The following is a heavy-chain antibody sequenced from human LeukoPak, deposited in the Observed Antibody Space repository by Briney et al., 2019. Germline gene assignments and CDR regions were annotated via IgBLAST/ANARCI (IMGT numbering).Heavy chain of an antibody. J-gene: IGHJ4*02. CDR2: IQYDGIDK. V-gene: IGHV3-30*02. D-gene: IGHD1-1*01. Sequence: GGSLRLSCAASGFTFNTYAMTWVRQAPGKGLEWVAFIQYDGIDKFYADSVKGRFTISRDNSKNAFYLQMNSLRAEDTAMYYCARDQQLEPFHYWGQGTLVTVSS. CDR3: ARDQQLEPFHY. CDR1: GFTFNTYA.